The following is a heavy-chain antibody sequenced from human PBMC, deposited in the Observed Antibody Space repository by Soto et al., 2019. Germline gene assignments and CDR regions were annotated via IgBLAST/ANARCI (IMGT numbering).Heavy chain of an antibody. V-gene: IGHV1-69*01. J-gene: IGHJ6*01. CDR3: ARIGTYSSSTSHYSGLAV. Sequence: QVQLVQSGAEVREPGSSVRVSCKASGGTFGNFIMNWVRQTPGQGIEWMGGIVPMLGTPTYAEKFKGRVRMSAAGSTSTTFVELPTLRSEDPAMFSWARIGTYSSSTSHYSGLAVWCQGNRVTFSS. CDR2: IVPMLGTP. D-gene: IGHD1-26*01. CDR1: GGTFGNFI.